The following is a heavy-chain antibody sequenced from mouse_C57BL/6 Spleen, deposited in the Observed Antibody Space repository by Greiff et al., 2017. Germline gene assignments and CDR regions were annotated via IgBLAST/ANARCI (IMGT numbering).Heavy chain of an antibody. CDR3: TRLDYGSSPY. CDR2: IDPETGGT. CDR1: GYTFTDYE. J-gene: IGHJ3*01. D-gene: IGHD1-1*01. Sequence: QVQLQQSGAELVRPGASVTLSCKASGYTFTDYEMHWVKQTPVHGLEWIGAIDPETGGTAYNQKFKGKAILTADKSSSTAYMELRSLASEDSAVYYCTRLDYGSSPYWGQGTLVTVSA. V-gene: IGHV1-15*01.